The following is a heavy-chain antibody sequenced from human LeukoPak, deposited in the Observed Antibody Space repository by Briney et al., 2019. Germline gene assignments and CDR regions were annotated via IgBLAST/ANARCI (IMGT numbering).Heavy chain of an antibody. D-gene: IGHD3-9*01. CDR2: INPNSGGT. V-gene: IGHV1-2*02. CDR1: GYTFTGYY. CDR3: ARGSPYVLRYFDWSLFDY. Sequence: ASAKVSCKASGYTFTGYYMHWVRQAPGQGLEWMGWINPNSGGTNYAQKFQGRVTMTRDTSISTAYMELSRLRSDDTAVYYCARGSPYVLRYFDWSLFDYWGQGTLVTVSS. J-gene: IGHJ4*02.